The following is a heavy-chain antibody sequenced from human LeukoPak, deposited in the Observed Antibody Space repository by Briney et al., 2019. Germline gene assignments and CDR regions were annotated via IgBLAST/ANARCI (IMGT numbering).Heavy chain of an antibody. CDR2: ISGSGGST. V-gene: IGHV3-23*01. CDR1: GFTFSSYA. CDR3: AKGIWSFGGVIVPLRY. Sequence: PGGSLRLSCAASGFTFSSYAMSWVRQAPGKGLEWVSAISGSGGSTYYADSVKGRFTISRDNSKNTLYLQMNSLRAEDTAVYYCAKGIWSFGGVIVPLRYWGQGTLVTVSS. J-gene: IGHJ4*02. D-gene: IGHD3-16*02.